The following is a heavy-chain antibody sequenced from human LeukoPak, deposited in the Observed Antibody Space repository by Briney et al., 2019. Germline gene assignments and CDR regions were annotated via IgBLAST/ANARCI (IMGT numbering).Heavy chain of an antibody. CDR3: ARAVGSGSFQTYYYYMDV. D-gene: IGHD3-10*01. J-gene: IGHJ6*03. Sequence: SETLSLTCTVSGGSISTYYWSWLRQPAGKGLEWIGRIYTSGSPNYHTSLKGRVTMSVDTSKNQSSLKLSSVTAADTAVYYCARAVGSGSFQTYYYYMDVWGKGTTVTTSS. CDR2: IYTSGSP. V-gene: IGHV4-4*07. CDR1: GGSISTYY.